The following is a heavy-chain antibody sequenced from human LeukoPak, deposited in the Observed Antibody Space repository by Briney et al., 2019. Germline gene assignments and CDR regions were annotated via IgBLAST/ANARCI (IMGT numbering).Heavy chain of an antibody. J-gene: IGHJ4*02. CDR1: GGSISSGSYY. V-gene: IGHV4-61*02. D-gene: IGHD4-17*01. Sequence: SQTLSLTCTVSGGSISSGSYYRSWIRQPAGKGLVWIGRIYTSGSTNYNPSLKSRVTISVDTYKNQFSLKLSSVTAADTAVYYCARDRYGDYGIDYWGQGTLVNVSS. CDR2: IYTSGST. CDR3: ARDRYGDYGIDY.